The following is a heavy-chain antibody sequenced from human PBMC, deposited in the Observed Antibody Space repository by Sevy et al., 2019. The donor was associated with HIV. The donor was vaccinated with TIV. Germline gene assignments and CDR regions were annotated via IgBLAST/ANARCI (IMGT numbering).Heavy chain of an antibody. CDR3: ARGTALGWFDP. CDR2: VDIDGSRT. J-gene: IGHJ5*02. Sequence: GGSLRLSCAASAFTFDSYWRHWVRQDPWKGLEWVSCVDIDGSRTEYADSVKGRFTISRDNAKNMLYLEMNSLRVEDTAEYYCARGTALGWFDPWGQGTQVTVSS. V-gene: IGHV3-74*01. D-gene: IGHD5-18*01. CDR1: AFTFDSYW.